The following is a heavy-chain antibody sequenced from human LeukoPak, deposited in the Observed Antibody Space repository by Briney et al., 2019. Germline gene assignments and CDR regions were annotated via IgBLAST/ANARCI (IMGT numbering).Heavy chain of an antibody. CDR1: GGSISSYY. D-gene: IGHD4-17*01. J-gene: IGHJ6*02. CDR2: IYYSGST. CDR3: ARTTVTTVTWGMDV. V-gene: IGHV4-59*01. Sequence: SETLSLTCTVSGGSISSYYWSWIRQPPGKGLEWIGYIYYSGSTNYNPSLKSRVTISVDTSNNQFSLKLSSVTAADTAVYYCARTTVTTVTWGMDVWGQGTTVTVSS.